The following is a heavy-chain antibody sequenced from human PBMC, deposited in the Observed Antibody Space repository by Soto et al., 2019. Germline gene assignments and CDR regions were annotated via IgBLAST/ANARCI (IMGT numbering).Heavy chain of an antibody. V-gene: IGHV4-4*07. CDR2: MQHTGNT. CDR1: GASIRSYH. J-gene: IGHJ5*02. D-gene: IGHD3-16*01. CDR3: AKDVSSRRWFDP. Sequence: SETLSLTCAVSGASIRSYHWSWIRQPAGKGLEWIGRMQHTGNTNYNPSLKSRVTMSVDTSKNQISLKMTSVTAADTAVYFCAKDVSSRRWFDPWGQGILVTVSS.